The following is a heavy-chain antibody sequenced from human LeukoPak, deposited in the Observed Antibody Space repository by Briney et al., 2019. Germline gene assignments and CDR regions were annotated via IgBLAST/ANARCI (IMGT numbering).Heavy chain of an antibody. CDR2: ISNDGSRK. CDR3: ARVVGSSWSLFDY. J-gene: IGHJ4*02. Sequence: GRSLRLSCAPSGFTFSRHGMHWVRQAPGKGLEWVAIISNDGSRKYYAHSVEGRFTISRDNSKNTLYLQMDSLRAEDTAVYYCARVVGSSWSLFDYWGQGTLVTVSS. CDR1: GFTFSRHG. D-gene: IGHD6-13*01. V-gene: IGHV3-30*03.